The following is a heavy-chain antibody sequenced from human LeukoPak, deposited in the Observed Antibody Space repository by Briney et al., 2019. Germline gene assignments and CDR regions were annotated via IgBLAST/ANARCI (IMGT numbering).Heavy chain of an antibody. Sequence: GGSLRLSCSASGFTFTSHVMHWVRQAPGKGLQYVSGISMNVQTAYYAGSVKGRFTISRDSSKNTVYLQMNSLTAEDTAVYYCVREGLERRTNFDYWGQGTLVSVSS. CDR2: ISMNVQTA. V-gene: IGHV3-64D*06. D-gene: IGHD1-1*01. CDR3: VREGLERRTNFDY. J-gene: IGHJ4*02. CDR1: GFTFTSHV.